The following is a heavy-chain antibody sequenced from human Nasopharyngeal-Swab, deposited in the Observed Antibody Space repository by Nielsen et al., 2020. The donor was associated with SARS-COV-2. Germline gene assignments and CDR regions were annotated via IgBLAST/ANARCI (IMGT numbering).Heavy chain of an antibody. J-gene: IGHJ5*01. Sequence: ASVKVSCKLSGDTITRFTMFWVRQAPGKGLEWMGLFDPQHDETFYAPKFQGRVTMTEDSYTDTGYMELRSLRFDDTAVYFCATDLLGELVVYAAGSWGQGTMVTVSS. V-gene: IGHV1-24*01. D-gene: IGHD2-8*01. CDR3: ATDLLGELVVYAAGS. CDR2: FDPQHDET. CDR1: GDTITRFT.